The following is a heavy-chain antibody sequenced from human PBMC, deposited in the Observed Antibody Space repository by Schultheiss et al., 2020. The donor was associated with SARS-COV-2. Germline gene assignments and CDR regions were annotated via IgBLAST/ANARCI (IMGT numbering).Heavy chain of an antibody. V-gene: IGHV4-59*01. Sequence: SETLSLTCSVSGSSITGFFWTWIRQPPGKGLDPIGNIYFTGITKYNPSLKSRVTISIDTSKNQFSLKLGSVTAADTAVYFSARATRVESLFSVRGGSFDFWGRGALVTVSS. CDR1: GSSITGFF. CDR2: IYFTGIT. D-gene: IGHD5-24*01. J-gene: IGHJ4*02. CDR3: ARATRVESLFSVRGGSFDF.